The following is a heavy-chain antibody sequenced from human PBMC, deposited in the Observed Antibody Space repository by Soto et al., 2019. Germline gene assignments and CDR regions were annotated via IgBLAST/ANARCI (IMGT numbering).Heavy chain of an antibody. CDR2: ISGSGGST. J-gene: IGHJ4*02. CDR1: GFTFSSYA. Sequence: GGSLRLSCAASGFTFSSYAMSWVRQAPGKGLEWVSAISGSGGSTYYADSVKGRFTISRDNSKNTLYLQMNSLRAEDTAVYYISKDTAPYSRITYFVYWGQGTLVTVSS. D-gene: IGHD6-13*01. V-gene: IGHV3-23*01. CDR3: SKDTAPYSRITYFVY.